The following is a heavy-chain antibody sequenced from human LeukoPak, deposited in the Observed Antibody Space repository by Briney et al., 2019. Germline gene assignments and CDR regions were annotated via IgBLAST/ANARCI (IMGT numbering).Heavy chain of an antibody. CDR1: GFTFSSYA. CDR3: AKGGDNDYVWGSSSDAFDI. D-gene: IGHD3-16*01. CDR2: ISGSGGST. J-gene: IGHJ3*02. Sequence: GGSLRLSCAASGFTFSSYAMSWVRQAPGKGLEWVSAISGSGGSTYYADSVKGRFTISRDNSKNTLYLQMNSLRAEDTAVYYCAKGGDNDYVWGSSSDAFDIWGQGTMVTVSS. V-gene: IGHV3-23*01.